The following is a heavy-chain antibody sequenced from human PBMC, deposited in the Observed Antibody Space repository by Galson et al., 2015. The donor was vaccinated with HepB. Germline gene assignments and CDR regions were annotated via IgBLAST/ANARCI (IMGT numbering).Heavy chain of an antibody. J-gene: IGHJ4*01. D-gene: IGHD3-22*01. CDR1: GFTVYSNY. CDR3: ARYSSGYLGYFDY. Sequence: SLRLSCAVSGFTVYSNYMSWVRQAPGKGLEWVSIMYSGGTTYYADSVKGRFVISRDNSKNTLYLQMNRLRAEDTAVYYCARYSSGYLGYFDYWGHGTLATVSS. CDR2: MYSGGTT. V-gene: IGHV3-53*01.